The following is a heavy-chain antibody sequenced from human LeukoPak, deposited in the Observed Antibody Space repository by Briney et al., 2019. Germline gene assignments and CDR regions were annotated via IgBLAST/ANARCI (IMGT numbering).Heavy chain of an antibody. D-gene: IGHD1-26*01. CDR1: GYTFTGYY. CDR2: INPNSGGT. CDR3: ARRGYSGSYYYFDY. Sequence: ASVKVSCKASGYTFTGYYMHWVRQAPGQGLEWMGWINPNSGGTNYAQKFQGRVTMTRDTSISTAYMELSSLRSEDTAVYYCARRGYSGSYYYFDYWGQGTLVTVSS. V-gene: IGHV1-2*02. J-gene: IGHJ4*02.